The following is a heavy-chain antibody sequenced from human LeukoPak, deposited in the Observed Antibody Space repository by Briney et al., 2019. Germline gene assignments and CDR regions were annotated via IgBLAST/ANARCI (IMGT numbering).Heavy chain of an antibody. D-gene: IGHD5-18*01. CDR3: ARDADTAMLYFDY. J-gene: IGHJ4*02. CDR1: GYTFTSYA. CDR2: INAGNGNT. V-gene: IGHV1-3*01. Sequence: ASVKVSCKASGYTFTSYAMHRVRQAPGQRLEWMGWINAGNGNTKYSQKFQGRVTITRDTSASTAYMELSSLRSEDTAVYYCARDADTAMLYFDYWGQGTLVTVSS.